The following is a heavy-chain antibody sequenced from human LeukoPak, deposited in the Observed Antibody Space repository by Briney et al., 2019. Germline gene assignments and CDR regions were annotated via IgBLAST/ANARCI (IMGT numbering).Heavy chain of an antibody. V-gene: IGHV3-21*01. CDR2: IGSSTTYI. J-gene: IGHJ4*02. D-gene: IGHD4-11*01. CDR1: RFTFNNYA. Sequence: GGSLILYCAASRFTFNNYAMSWVRQAPGKELERVASIGSSTTYIFYADSVKGRFTISRDNAKNSLYPQVISLRAEDTAVYYCARDLTTVIAHVLYFDSWGQGTLVTVSS. CDR3: ARDLTTVIAHVLYFDS.